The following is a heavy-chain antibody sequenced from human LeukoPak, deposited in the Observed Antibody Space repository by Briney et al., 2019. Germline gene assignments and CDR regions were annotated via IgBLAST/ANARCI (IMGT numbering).Heavy chain of an antibody. D-gene: IGHD5-24*01. J-gene: IGHJ4*02. CDR1: GYTFTGYY. CDR3: ARDKRWLQSTLDY. Sequence: GASVKVSCKASGYTFTGYYMHWVRQAPGQGLEWMGRINPNSGGTNYAQKFQGRVTMTRDTSISTAYMELSRLRSDDTALYYCARDKRWLQSTLDYWGQGTLVTVSS. CDR2: INPNSGGT. V-gene: IGHV1-2*06.